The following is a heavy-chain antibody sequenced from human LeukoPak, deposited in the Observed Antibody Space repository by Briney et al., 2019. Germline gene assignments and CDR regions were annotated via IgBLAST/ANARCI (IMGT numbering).Heavy chain of an antibody. J-gene: IGHJ4*02. Sequence: SETLSLTSTVSGGSISSHYWSWIRQPPGRGLEWIGYIYYSGSTNYNPSLKSRVTISVDTSKNQFSLKLSSVTAADTAVYYCARAAARSTFDYWGQGTLVTVSS. D-gene: IGHD2-2*01. CDR1: GGSISSHY. CDR3: ARAAARSTFDY. V-gene: IGHV4-59*11. CDR2: IYYSGST.